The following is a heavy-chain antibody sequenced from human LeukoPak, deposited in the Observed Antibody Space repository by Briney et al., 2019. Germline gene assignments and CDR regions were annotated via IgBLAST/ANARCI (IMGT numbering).Heavy chain of an antibody. D-gene: IGHD3-10*01. V-gene: IGHV3-48*03. CDR3: ARAYYYGSGSL. Sequence: GGSMRLSCAASGFTFSSYEMNWVRQAPGKGLEWVSYISSSGSTIYYADSVKGRFTISRDNAKNSLYLQMNSLRAEDTAVYYCARAYYYGSGSLWGQGTLVTVSS. J-gene: IGHJ4*02. CDR2: ISSSGSTI. CDR1: GFTFSSYE.